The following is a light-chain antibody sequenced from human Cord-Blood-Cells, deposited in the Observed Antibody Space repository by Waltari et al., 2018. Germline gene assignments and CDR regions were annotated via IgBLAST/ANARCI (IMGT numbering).Light chain of an antibody. CDR1: SSAVGGYNY. CDR2: DVS. CDR3: SSYTSSSVV. Sequence: QSALTQPASVPGSPGQSITISCTGTSSAVGGYNYVSWYQQHPGKAPKLMIYDVSNRPSGVSNRFSGSKSGNTASLTISGLQAEDEADYYCSSYTSSSVVFGGGTKLTVL. J-gene: IGLJ2*01. V-gene: IGLV2-14*01.